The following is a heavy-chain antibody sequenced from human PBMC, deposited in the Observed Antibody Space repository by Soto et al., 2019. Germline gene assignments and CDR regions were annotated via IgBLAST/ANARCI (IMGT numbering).Heavy chain of an antibody. D-gene: IGHD3-16*02. J-gene: IGHJ3*02. CDR1: GFTFRSYA. Sequence: GGSLGLSCAASGFTFRSYAMHWVRQAPGKGLEWVAVISYDGSNKYYADSVKGRFTISRNNSKNTQYLQMNSLRAEDTAVYYGARDARGYPVYAFDIWGQGTMVTVSS. V-gene: IGHV3-30*04. CDR3: ARDARGYPVYAFDI. CDR2: ISYDGSNK.